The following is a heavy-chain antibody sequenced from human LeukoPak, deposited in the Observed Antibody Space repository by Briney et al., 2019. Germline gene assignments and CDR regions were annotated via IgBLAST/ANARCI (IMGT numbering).Heavy chain of an antibody. V-gene: IGHV3-11*01. J-gene: IGHJ4*02. CDR3: ARDRDPYCSSTSCYTPDY. Sequence: GGSLRLSCAASGFTFSDYYMSWIRQAPGRGLEWVSYISSSGSTIYYADSVKGRFTISRDNAKDSLYLQMNSLRAEDTAVYYCARDRDPYCSSTSCYTPDYWGQGTLVTVSS. D-gene: IGHD2-2*02. CDR2: ISSSGSTI. CDR1: GFTFSDYY.